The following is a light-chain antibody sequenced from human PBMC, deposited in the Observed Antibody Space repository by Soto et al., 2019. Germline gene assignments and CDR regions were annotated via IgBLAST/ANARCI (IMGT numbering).Light chain of an antibody. CDR3: QQYNNWLQT. CDR1: QSVGSY. Sequence: DIVMTQSPATLSVSPGEGATLSCRASQSVGSYLAWYQQKPAQAPRLLIYAVSTRATGIPARLSGSGSGTEFTLTIRSLQSEDFAVYYCQQYNNWLQTFGQGTQVEIK. J-gene: IGKJ1*01. V-gene: IGKV3-15*01. CDR2: AVS.